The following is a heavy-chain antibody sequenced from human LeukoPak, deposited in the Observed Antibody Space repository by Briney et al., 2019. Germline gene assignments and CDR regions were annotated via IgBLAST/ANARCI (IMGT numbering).Heavy chain of an antibody. CDR2: ISSSLNTM. V-gene: IGHV3-11*01. J-gene: IGHJ4*02. CDR3: ARDKGGTFDY. Sequence: PGGSLRLSCAASGFTFSDYYMSWIRQAPGKGLEWLSYISSSLNTMYYADSVGGRFTISRDNAKNSLYLQMNSLRAEDTAVYYCARDKGGTFDYWGQGTLVTVSS. CDR1: GFTFSDYY.